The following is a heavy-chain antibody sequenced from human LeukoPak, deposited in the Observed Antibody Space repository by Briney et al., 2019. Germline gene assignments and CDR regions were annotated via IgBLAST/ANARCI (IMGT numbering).Heavy chain of an antibody. D-gene: IGHD3-22*01. CDR2: XXXXSGNT. CDR3: ARLPYYYDSSGYYTGAFDI. Sequence: EWMGWXXXXSGNTGYAQKFQGRVTMTRNTSISTAYMELSSLRSEDTAVYYCARLPYYYDSSGYYTGAFDIWGQGTMVTVSS. J-gene: IGHJ3*02. V-gene: IGHV1-8*01.